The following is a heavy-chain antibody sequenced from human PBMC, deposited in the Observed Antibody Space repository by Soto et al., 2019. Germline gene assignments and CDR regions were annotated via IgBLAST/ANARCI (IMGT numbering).Heavy chain of an antibody. V-gene: IGHV3-23*01. CDR1: GFTFSSYA. CDR3: AKALGPDFISTSCYHYACES. CDR2: ISGSGGST. Sequence: PGGSLRLSCAASGFTFSSYAMSWVRQAPGKGLEWVSAISGSGGSTYYADSVKGRFTISRDNSKNTLYLQMNSLRAEGTAVYYCAKALGPDFISTSCYHYACESWAQGTMGPVSS. J-gene: IGHJ3*02. D-gene: IGHD2-2*01.